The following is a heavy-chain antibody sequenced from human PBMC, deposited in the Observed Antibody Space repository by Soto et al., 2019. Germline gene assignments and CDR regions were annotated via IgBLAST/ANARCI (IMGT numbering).Heavy chain of an antibody. D-gene: IGHD5-12*01. CDR2: IWYDGSNK. CDR3: ARDRGYSGYDSPRYYYGMDV. J-gene: IGHJ6*02. CDR1: GFTFSSYG. Sequence: QVQLVESGGGVVQPGRSLRLSCAASGFTFSSYGMHWVRQAPGKGLEWVAVIWYDGSNKWYADSVKGRFTISRDNSKNTLHLQMNSLRAEDTAVYSCARDRGYSGYDSPRYYYGMDVWGQGTTVTVSS. V-gene: IGHV3-33*01.